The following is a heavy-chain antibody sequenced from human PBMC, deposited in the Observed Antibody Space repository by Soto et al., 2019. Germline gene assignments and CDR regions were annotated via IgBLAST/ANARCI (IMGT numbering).Heavy chain of an antibody. V-gene: IGHV1-18*04. J-gene: IGHJ5*02. CDR3: ARAPITGTTSYNWFDP. D-gene: IGHD1-20*01. CDR2: ISAYNGNT. CDR1: GYTFTSYG. Sequence: GASVKVSCKASGYTFTSYGISWLRQSPGQGLEWMGWISAYNGNTNYAQKLQGRVTMTTDTSTSTAYMELRSLRSDDTAVYYCARAPITGTTSYNWFDPWGQGTLVTVSS.